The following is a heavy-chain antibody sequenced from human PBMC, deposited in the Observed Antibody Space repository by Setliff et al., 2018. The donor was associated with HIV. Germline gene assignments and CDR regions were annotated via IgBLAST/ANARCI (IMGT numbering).Heavy chain of an antibody. Sequence: LSLTCAASGFTFSYYTMHWIRQTPDNGLEWVAVISYDGINKYYADSVKGRFTISRDNSKNTLYLQMNSLRAEDTAVYYCARERLRFLEWLPLDYWGQGTLVTVSS. D-gene: IGHD3-3*01. J-gene: IGHJ4*02. CDR1: GFTFSYYT. CDR2: ISYDGINK. CDR3: ARERLRFLEWLPLDY. V-gene: IGHV3-30*04.